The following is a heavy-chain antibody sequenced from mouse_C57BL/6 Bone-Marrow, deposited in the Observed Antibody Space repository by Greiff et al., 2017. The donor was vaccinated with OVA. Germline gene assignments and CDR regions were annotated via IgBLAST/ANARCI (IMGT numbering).Heavy chain of an antibody. V-gene: IGHV5-6*01. CDR2: ISSGGSYT. CDR3: ASAAAWFAY. Sequence: VQLKESGGDLVKPGGSLKLSCAASGFTFSSYGMSWVRQTPDKRLEWVATISSGGSYTYYPDSVKGRFTISRDNAKNTLYLQMSSLKSEDTAMYYCASAAAWFAYWGQGTLVTVSA. J-gene: IGHJ3*01. CDR1: GFTFSSYG.